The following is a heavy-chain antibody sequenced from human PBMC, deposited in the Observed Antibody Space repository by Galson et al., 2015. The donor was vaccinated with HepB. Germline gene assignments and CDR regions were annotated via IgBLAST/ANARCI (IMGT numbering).Heavy chain of an antibody. CDR3: ARSSWVAAAVNWFDP. Sequence: CAISGDSVSSHSAAWNWIRQSPSRGLEWLGRTYYRSKWYNDYAVSVKSRITINPDTSKNQFSLQLNSVTPEDTAVYYCARSSWVAAAVNWFDPWGQGTLVTVSS. CDR2: TYYRSKWYN. J-gene: IGHJ5*02. CDR1: GDSVSSHSAA. D-gene: IGHD6-13*01. V-gene: IGHV6-1*01.